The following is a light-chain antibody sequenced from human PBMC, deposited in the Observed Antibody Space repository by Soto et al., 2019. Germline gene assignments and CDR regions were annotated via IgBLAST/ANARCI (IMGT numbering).Light chain of an antibody. Sequence: SYERTQPPSVSVAPGKTATITCGGNNVGSKSVHWYQQKPGQAPVLVIYYDSDRPSGIPERFSGSNSGNTATLTISRVEAGDEADYYCQVWDSRSAHVIFGGGTQLTVL. V-gene: IGLV3-21*04. CDR2: YDS. CDR3: QVWDSRSAHVI. CDR1: NVGSKS. J-gene: IGLJ2*01.